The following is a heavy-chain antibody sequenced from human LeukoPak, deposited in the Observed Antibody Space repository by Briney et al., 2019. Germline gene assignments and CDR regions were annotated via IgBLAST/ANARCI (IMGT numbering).Heavy chain of an antibody. Sequence: PSETLSLTCTVSGGSISSYYWSWIRQPPGKGLEWIGYIYYSGSTNYNPSLKSRVTISVDTSKNQFYLKLSSVPAADTAVYYCARRKARAGYYYYMDVWGKGTTVTVSS. CDR1: GGSISSYY. V-gene: IGHV4-59*01. CDR2: IYYSGST. J-gene: IGHJ6*03. CDR3: ARRKARAGYYYYMDV. D-gene: IGHD6-19*01.